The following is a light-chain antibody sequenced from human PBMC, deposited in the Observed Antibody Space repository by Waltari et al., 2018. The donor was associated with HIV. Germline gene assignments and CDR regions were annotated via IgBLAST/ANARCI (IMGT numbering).Light chain of an antibody. CDR1: RSRLHRSDNRNY. CDR2: WAS. CDR3: QQYFRIPPT. Sequence: DIVMTQSPDPLPVSLGARAPFNRTTSRSRLHRSDNRNYLAWYQQKPRQPPKLLISWASTRESGVPDRFSGSGSGKAFTLTITRLQAEDVAVYHCQQYFRIPPTFGGGTKVEIK. J-gene: IGKJ4*01. V-gene: IGKV4-1*01.